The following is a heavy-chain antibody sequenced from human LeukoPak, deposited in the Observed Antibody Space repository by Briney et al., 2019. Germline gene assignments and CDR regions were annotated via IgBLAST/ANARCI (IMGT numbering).Heavy chain of an antibody. Sequence: GGSLRLSCAASGFTFSSYSMNWVRQAPGKGLEWVSSISSSSSYIYYADSVKGRFTISRDNAKNSLYLQMNSLRAEDTAVYYCARRSGELLDYYYGMDVWGQGTTVTVSS. CDR3: ARRSGELLDYYYGMDV. J-gene: IGHJ6*02. D-gene: IGHD3-10*01. CDR2: ISSSSSYI. CDR1: GFTFSSYS. V-gene: IGHV3-21*01.